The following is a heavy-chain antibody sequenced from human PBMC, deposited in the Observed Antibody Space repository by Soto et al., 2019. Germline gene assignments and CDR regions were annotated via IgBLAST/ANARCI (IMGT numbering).Heavy chain of an antibody. CDR2: IHSGGNT. J-gene: IGHJ4*02. CDR3: GRRPQQHVCFICVDY. V-gene: IGHV4-39*01. D-gene: IGHD6-6*01. Sequence: PSETLSLTCTVSGDSISSAGYFWGWIRQSPGKGLEWIGSIHSGGNTYYNPSLKSRVAISVDRSKNQFSLQLSSVTAADTAVYYCGRRPQQHVCFICVDYWGQGTLVTVSS. CDR1: GDSISSAGYF.